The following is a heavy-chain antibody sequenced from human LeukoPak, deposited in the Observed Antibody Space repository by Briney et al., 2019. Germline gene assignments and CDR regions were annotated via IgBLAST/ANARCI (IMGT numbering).Heavy chain of an antibody. CDR3: AKDRGVVPAAIDDAFDI. Sequence: PGGSLRLSCAASGFTFSRYAMHWIRQAPGKGLEWVAVISYDGSNEYYADSVKGRFTISRDNSKNTLYLQMNSLRAEDTAVYYCAKDRGVVPAAIDDAFDIWGQGTMVTVSS. CDR2: ISYDGSNE. J-gene: IGHJ3*02. V-gene: IGHV3-30-3*01. CDR1: GFTFSRYA. D-gene: IGHD2-2*01.